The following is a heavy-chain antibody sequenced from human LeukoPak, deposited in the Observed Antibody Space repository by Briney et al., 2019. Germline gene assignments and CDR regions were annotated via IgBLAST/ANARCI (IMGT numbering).Heavy chain of an antibody. CDR3: AKDCSSTSCYPHYYYGMDV. CDR1: GGSFSGYY. D-gene: IGHD2-2*01. V-gene: IGHV4-34*01. CDR2: INHSGST. Sequence: SETLSLTCAVYGGSFSGYYWSWIRQPPGKGLEWIGEINHSGSTNYNPSLKSRVTISVDTSKNQFSLKLSSVTAEDTAVYYCAKDCSSTSCYPHYYYGMDVWGQGTTVTVSS. J-gene: IGHJ6*02.